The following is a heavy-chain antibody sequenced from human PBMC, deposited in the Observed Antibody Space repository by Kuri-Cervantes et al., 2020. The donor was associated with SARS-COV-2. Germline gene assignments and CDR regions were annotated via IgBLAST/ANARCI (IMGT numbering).Heavy chain of an antibody. D-gene: IGHD1-14*01. CDR2: IYYSGST. CDR3: ARRYIPNWFDP. CDR1: GGSISSSSYY. Sequence: SETLSLNCTVSGGSISSSSYYWGWIRQPPGKGLEWIGSIYYSGSTYYNPSLKSRVTISVDTSKNQFSLRLSSVTAADTAVYYCARRYIPNWFDPWGQGTLVTVSS. V-gene: IGHV4-39*01. J-gene: IGHJ5*02.